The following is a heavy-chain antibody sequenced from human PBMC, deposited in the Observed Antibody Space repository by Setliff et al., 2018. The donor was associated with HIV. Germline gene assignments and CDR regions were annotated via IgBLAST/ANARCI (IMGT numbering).Heavy chain of an antibody. CDR2: IYYSGST. V-gene: IGHV4-31*03. J-gene: IGHJ2*01. D-gene: IGHD3-22*01. CDR1: GDSISSGDYS. CDR3: ARDLYFYDSGGYLRWNFDL. Sequence: PSETLSLTCTVSGDSISSGDYSWSWIRQHPGKGLEWIGYIYYSGSTYYNPSLKSRVTISVDTSKSQFSLKLSSVTAADTAVYYCARDLYFYDSGGYLRWNFDLWGRGTLVTVSS.